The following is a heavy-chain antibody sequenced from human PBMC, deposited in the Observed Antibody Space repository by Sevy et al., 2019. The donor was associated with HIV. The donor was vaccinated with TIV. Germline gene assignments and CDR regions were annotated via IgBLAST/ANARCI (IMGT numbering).Heavy chain of an antibody. J-gene: IGHJ6*02. V-gene: IGHV1-69*04. CDR3: AREATRGAGGTGGYYYDGMDV. CDR1: GGTFSSYA. D-gene: IGHD3-16*01. Sequence: ASVKVSCKASGGTFSSYAISWVRQAPGQGLEWMGRIIPILGIANYAQKFQGRVTITADKSTRTAYMELSSLRSDDTAVYYCAREATRGAGGTGGYYYDGMDVWGQGTTVTVSS. CDR2: IIPILGIA.